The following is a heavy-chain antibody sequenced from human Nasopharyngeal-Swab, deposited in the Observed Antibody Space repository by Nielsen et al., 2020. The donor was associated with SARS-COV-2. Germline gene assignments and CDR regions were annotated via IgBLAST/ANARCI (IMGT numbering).Heavy chain of an antibody. J-gene: IGHJ3*02. CDR1: GGSISSYY. V-gene: IGHV4-59*08. CDR2: IYYSGST. CDR3: ARHGKTTVTRKAPFFDI. Sequence: SETLSLTCTVSGGSISSYYWSWIRQPPGKGLEWIGYIYYSGSTNYNPSLKSRVTISVDTSKNQFSLKLSSVTAADTAVYYCARHGKTTVTRKAPFFDIWGQGTMVTVSS. D-gene: IGHD4-17*01.